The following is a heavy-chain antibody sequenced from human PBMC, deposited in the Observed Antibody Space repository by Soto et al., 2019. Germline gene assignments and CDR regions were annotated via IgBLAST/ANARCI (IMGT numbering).Heavy chain of an antibody. CDR2: LYSGGDT. D-gene: IGHD6-13*01. J-gene: IGHJ4*02. CDR3: ARGAGVASTGTGSFDY. CDR1: GFSVSSNY. Sequence: EVQLVESGGGLVQPGGSLRLSCVVSGFSVSSNYMSWVRQAPGKGLEWVSVLYSGGDTVYADSVKGRFTISRDNSKNTLYRQMSGLRVVDTAVYYCARGAGVASTGTGSFDYWGQGTLVTVSS. V-gene: IGHV3-66*01.